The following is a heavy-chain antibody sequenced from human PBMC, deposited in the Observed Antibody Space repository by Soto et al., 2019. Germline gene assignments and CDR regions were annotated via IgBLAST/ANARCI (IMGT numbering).Heavy chain of an antibody. V-gene: IGHV1-58*02. J-gene: IGHJ6*03. CDR2: IVVGSGNT. CDR3: AAEVGTTGTASSRYYYYMDV. CDR1: GFTFTSSA. D-gene: IGHD1-1*01. Sequence: SVKVSCKASGFTFTSSAMQWVRQARGQRLEWIGWIVVGSGNTNYAQKFQERVTITRDMSTSTAYMELSSLRSEDTAVYYCAAEVGTTGTASSRYYYYMDVWGKGTTVTVSS.